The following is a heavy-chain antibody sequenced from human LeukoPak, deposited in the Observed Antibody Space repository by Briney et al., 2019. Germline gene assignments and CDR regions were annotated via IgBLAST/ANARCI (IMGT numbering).Heavy chain of an antibody. CDR1: GYSISSGYY. CDR2: IYHSGST. J-gene: IGHJ5*02. CDR3: ARTATYYYDSSGYYHNWFDP. D-gene: IGHD3-22*01. Sequence: SETLSLTCAVSGYSISSGYYWGWIRQPPGKGLEWIGSIYHSGSTYYNPSLKSRVTISVDTSKNQFSLKLSSVTAADTAVYYCARTATYYYDSSGYYHNWFDPWGQGTLVTVSS. V-gene: IGHV4-38-2*01.